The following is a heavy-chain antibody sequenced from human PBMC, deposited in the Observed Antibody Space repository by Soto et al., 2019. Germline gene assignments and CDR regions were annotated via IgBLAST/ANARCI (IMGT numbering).Heavy chain of an antibody. CDR1: GGSFSGYY. CDR2: INHSGST. V-gene: IGHV4-34*01. Sequence: SETLSLTCAVYGGSFSGYYWSWIRQPPGKGLEWIGEINHSGSTNYNPSLKSRVTISVDTSKNQFSLKLSSVTAADTAVYYCATRDTAMITHDYWGQGTLVTVSS. CDR3: ATRDTAMITHDY. J-gene: IGHJ4*02. D-gene: IGHD5-18*01.